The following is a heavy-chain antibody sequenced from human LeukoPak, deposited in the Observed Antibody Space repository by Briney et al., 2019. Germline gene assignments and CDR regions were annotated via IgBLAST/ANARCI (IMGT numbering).Heavy chain of an antibody. CDR1: DFNFITYA. V-gene: IGHV3-23*01. Sequence: PGGSLRLSCAASDFNFITYAMSWVRQAPGKGLEWVSIISGGGDVTHYADSVKGRFTISRDNAKNSLYLQMNSLRAEDTAVYYCARDLFPVAGTKFPDAFDIWGQGTMVTVSS. J-gene: IGHJ3*02. D-gene: IGHD6-19*01. CDR2: ISGGGDVT. CDR3: ARDLFPVAGTKFPDAFDI.